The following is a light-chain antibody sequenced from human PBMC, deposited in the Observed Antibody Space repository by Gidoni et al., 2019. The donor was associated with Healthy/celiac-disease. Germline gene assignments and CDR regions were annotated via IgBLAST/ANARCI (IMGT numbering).Light chain of an antibody. CDR2: EVS. CDR3: SSYTSSSTLEVV. CDR1: SSDVGDYNY. J-gene: IGLJ2*01. Sequence: QSALTQPASVSPSPGQSTTISCTGTSSDVGDYNYVSWYQQHPGKPPKLIIYEVSNRPSGVSNRFSGSKSGNTASLTISGLQAEDEADYYCSSYTSSSTLEVVFGGGTKLTVL. V-gene: IGLV2-14*01.